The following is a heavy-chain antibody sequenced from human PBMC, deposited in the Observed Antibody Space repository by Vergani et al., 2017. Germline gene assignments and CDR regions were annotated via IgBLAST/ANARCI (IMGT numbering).Heavy chain of an antibody. CDR2: IRSKAYGGTT. Sequence: EVQLVESGGGLVQPGRSLRLSCTASGFTFGDYAMSWFRQAPGKGLEWVGFIRSKAYGGTTEYAASVKGRFTISRDDSKSIAYLQMNSLKTEDTAVYYCTRGGGYFDRQNLDKFDYWGQGTLVTVSS. CDR1: GFTFGDYA. V-gene: IGHV3-49*03. J-gene: IGHJ4*02. CDR3: TRGGGYFDRQNLDKFDY. D-gene: IGHD3-9*01.